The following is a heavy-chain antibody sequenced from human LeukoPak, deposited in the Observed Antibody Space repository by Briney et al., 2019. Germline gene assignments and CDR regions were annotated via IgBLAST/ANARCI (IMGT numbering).Heavy chain of an antibody. J-gene: IGHJ6*03. Sequence: PGGSLRLSCAASGFMFSNYWMNWVRQAPGKGLEWVANIYQDGIKKNYVDSAKGRFTISRDNAKNSLYLQMNSLRAEDTAVYFCACTNTLDVWGKGTTVTVSS. CDR2: IYQDGIKK. CDR1: GFMFSNYW. V-gene: IGHV3-7*03. CDR3: ACTNTLDV. D-gene: IGHD2-8*01.